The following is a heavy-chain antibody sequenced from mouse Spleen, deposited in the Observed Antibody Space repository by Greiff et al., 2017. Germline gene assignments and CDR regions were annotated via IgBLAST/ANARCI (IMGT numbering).Heavy chain of an antibody. D-gene: IGHD2-5*01. V-gene: IGHV1S137*01. CDR2: ISTYYGDA. J-gene: IGHJ4*01. Sequence: QVQLKESGAELVRPGVSVKISCKGSGYTFTDYAMHWVKQSHAKSLEWIGVISTYYGDASYNQKFKGKATMTVDKSSSTAYMELARLTSEDSAIYYCARTSVNYAMDYWGQGTSVTVSS. CDR1: GYTFTDYA. CDR3: ARTSVNYAMDY.